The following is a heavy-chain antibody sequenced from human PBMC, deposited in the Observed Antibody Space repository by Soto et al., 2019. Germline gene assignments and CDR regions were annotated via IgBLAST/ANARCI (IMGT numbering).Heavy chain of an antibody. D-gene: IGHD2-2*01. CDR2: IYYSGST. CDR1: GGSISSGDYY. V-gene: IGHV4-30-4*01. CDR3: ARDDCSSTSRSTGYYYGMDV. J-gene: IGHJ6*02. Sequence: PSETLSLTCTVSGGSISSGDYYWSWIRQPPGKGLEWIGYIYYSGSTYYNPSLKSRVTISVDTSKNQFSLKLSSVTAADTAVYYCARDDCSSTSRSTGYYYGMDVWGQGTTVTVSS.